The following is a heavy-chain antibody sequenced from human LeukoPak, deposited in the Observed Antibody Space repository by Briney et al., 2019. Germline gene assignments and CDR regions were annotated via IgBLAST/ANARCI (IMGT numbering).Heavy chain of an antibody. CDR3: ARRESSGSIGY. V-gene: IGHV5-51*01. CDR1: GYVFTNYW. J-gene: IGHJ4*01. Sequence: GESLKISCKGSGYVFTNYWIGWVRQVPGKGLEWMGIIYPGDSDTRYSPSLQGQITIPVDKSITTAYLQWSSLKASDTAMYYCARRESSGSIGYWGHGTLVTVSS. CDR2: IYPGDSDT. D-gene: IGHD3-22*01.